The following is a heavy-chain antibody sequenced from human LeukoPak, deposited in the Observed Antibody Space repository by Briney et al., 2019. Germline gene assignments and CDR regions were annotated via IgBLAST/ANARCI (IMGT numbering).Heavy chain of an antibody. V-gene: IGHV3-7*01. CDR2: IKQNGSEK. CDR3: ARDQYSSGWYRSHDAFDI. J-gene: IGHJ3*02. CDR1: GLTFSSYW. D-gene: IGHD6-19*01. Sequence: GGSLRLSCAASGLTFSSYWMSWVRQAPGKGLEWVANIKQNGSEKYYVDSVKGRFTISRDNAKNSLYLQMNSLRAEDTAVYYCARDQYSSGWYRSHDAFDIWGQGTMVTVSS.